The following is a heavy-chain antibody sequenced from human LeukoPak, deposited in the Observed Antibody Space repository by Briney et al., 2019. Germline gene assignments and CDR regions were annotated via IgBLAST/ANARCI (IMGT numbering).Heavy chain of an antibody. Sequence: ASVKVSCTASGYTFTGYYMHWVRQAPGQGLEWMGWINPNSGGTNYAQKFQGRVTMTRDTSISTAYMELSRLRSDDAAVYYCARMHPYTRLLWFGEDGMDVWGQGTTVTVSS. V-gene: IGHV1-2*02. CDR2: INPNSGGT. J-gene: IGHJ6*02. D-gene: IGHD3-10*01. CDR3: ARMHPYTRLLWFGEDGMDV. CDR1: GYTFTGYY.